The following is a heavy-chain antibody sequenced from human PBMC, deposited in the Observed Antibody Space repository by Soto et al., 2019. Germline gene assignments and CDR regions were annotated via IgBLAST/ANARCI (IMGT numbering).Heavy chain of an antibody. Sequence: PGESLKISCKGSGYTFTDYWITGVRQMPGKGLEWMGRIDPSDSYTNYSPSFQGHVTISADSSISTAYLQWSSLKASDTAMYYCARHHSGGWSNWFDPWGQGTMVTVSS. V-gene: IGHV5-10-1*01. J-gene: IGHJ5*02. CDR1: GYTFTDYW. CDR3: ARHHSGGWSNWFDP. CDR2: IDPSDSYT. D-gene: IGHD5-12*01.